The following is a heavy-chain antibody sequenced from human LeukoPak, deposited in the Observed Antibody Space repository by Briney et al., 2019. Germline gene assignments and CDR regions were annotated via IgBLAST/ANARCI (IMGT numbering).Heavy chain of an antibody. V-gene: IGHV1-69*13. Sequence: SVKVSCKASGGTFSSYAISWVRQAPGQGLEWMGGIIPIFGTANYAQKFQGRVTITADESTSTAYMELSSLRSEDTAVYYCVRVPHCSGGSCYGWRAFDIWGQGTMVTVSS. CDR3: VRVPHCSGGSCYGWRAFDI. J-gene: IGHJ3*02. CDR2: IIPIFGTA. CDR1: GGTFSSYA. D-gene: IGHD2-15*01.